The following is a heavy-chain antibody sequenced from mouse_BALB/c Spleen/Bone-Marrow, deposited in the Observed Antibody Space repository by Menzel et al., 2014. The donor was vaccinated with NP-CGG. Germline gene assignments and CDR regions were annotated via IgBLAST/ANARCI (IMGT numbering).Heavy chain of an antibody. J-gene: IGHJ3*01. CDR2: ISDGGSYT. V-gene: IGHV5-4*02. CDR1: GFTFSDYY. CDR3: ARGGAHYYGRGFTY. D-gene: IGHD1-2*01. Sequence: DVKLQESGGNLVKPGGSLKLSCAASGFTFSDYYMYWVRQTPEKRLEWVATISDGGSYTYYPDSVKGRFTISRDNAKNSLYLQMNSLKSEDSAMYYCARGGAHYYGRGFTYWGQGTLVTVSA.